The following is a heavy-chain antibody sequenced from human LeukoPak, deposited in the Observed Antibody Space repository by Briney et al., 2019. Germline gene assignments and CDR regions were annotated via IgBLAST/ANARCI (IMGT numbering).Heavy chain of an antibody. CDR3: ASRSRGAARPFDY. D-gene: IGHD6-6*01. J-gene: IGHJ4*02. Sequence: QPGGSLRLSCAASGLTLSTYWIHWVRQAPGKGLVWVARVDTDGGNTAYADSVKGRFTISRDNAKDTVYLQMNSLRGDDTAVYFCASRSRGAARPFDYWGQGTLVTVSS. CDR1: GLTLSTYW. V-gene: IGHV3-74*01. CDR2: VDTDGGNT.